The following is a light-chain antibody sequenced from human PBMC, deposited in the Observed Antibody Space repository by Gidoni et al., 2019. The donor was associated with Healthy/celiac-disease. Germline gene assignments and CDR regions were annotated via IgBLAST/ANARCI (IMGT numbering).Light chain of an antibody. CDR1: KGISSY. CDR3: QQYYSYPLT. Sequence: AIRITQSPSSFSASTGDRVTITCRASKGISSYLAWYQQKPGKAPKLLIYAASTLQSGVPSRFSGSGSGTDFTLTISCLQSEDFETYYCQQYYSYPLTFGGGTKVEIK. V-gene: IGKV1-8*01. CDR2: AAS. J-gene: IGKJ4*01.